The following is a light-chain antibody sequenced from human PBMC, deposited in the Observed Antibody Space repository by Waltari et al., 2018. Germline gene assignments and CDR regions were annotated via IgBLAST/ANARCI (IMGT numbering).Light chain of an antibody. CDR3: CSYAASTISWV. CDR2: EDT. V-gene: IGLV2-23*01. CDR1: SSDVGSYNL. Sequence: QSALTQPASVSESPGQSITISCTGTSSDVGSYNLVSWYQQHPGKAPTLIIYEDTKRPSGVSNRFSGSKSGNTASLTISGLQAEDEADYYCCSYAASTISWVFGGGTKLTVL. J-gene: IGLJ3*02.